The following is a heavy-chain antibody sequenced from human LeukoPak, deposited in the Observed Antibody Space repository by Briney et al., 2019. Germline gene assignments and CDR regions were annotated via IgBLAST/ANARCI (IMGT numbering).Heavy chain of an antibody. J-gene: IGHJ4*02. D-gene: IGHD5-12*01. CDR3: AREGSGYPY. V-gene: IGHV1-2*02. CDR2: INPNSGGT. CDR1: GYTFTGYY. Sequence: ASAKVSCKASGYTFTGYYMHWVRQAPGQGLEWMGWINPNSGGTNYAQKFQGRVTMTRDTSISTAYMEVSRLTSDDTAVFYCAREGSGYPYWGQGTLVTVSS.